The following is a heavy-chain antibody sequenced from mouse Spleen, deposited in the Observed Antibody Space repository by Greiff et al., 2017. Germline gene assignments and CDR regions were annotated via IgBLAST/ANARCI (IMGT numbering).Heavy chain of an antibody. V-gene: IGHV1-18*01. CDR3: ATLLRLRGFAY. CDR2: INPNNGGT. CDR1: GYTFTDYN. Sequence: VQLQQSGPELVKPGASVKIPSKASGYTFTDYNMDWVKQSHGKSLEWIGDINPNNGGTIYNQKFKGKATLTVDKSSSTAYMELRSLTSEDTAVYYCATLLRLRGFAYWGQGTLVTVSA. D-gene: IGHD1-2*01. J-gene: IGHJ3*01.